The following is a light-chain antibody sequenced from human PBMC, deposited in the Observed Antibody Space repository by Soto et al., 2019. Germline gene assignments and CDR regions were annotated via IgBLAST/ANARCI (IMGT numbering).Light chain of an antibody. J-gene: IGLJ1*01. V-gene: IGLV2-11*01. CDR1: SSDVGGYNY. CDR3: CSYACSYRYV. CDR2: DVS. Sequence: QSVLTQPRSVSGSPGQSVTISCTGTSSDVGGYNYVSWYQQHPGKAPKLMIYDVSKRPSGVPDRFSGSKSGNTASLTISGLQAEDEADYYCCSYACSYRYVFGTGTKLTVL.